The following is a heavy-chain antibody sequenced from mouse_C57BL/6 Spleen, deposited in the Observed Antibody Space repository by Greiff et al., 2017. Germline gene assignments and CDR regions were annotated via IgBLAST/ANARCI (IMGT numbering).Heavy chain of an antibody. CDR1: GYTFTSYW. V-gene: IGHV1-64*01. CDR2: IHPNSGST. J-gene: IGHJ2*01. Sequence: QVQLKQPGAELVKPGASVKLSCKASGYTFTSYWMHWVKQRPGQGLEWIGMIHPNSGSTNYNEKFKSKATLTVDKSSSTAYMQLSSLTSEDSAVYYCARCLLRELDYWGQGTTLTVSS. CDR3: ARCLLRELDY. D-gene: IGHD1-1*01.